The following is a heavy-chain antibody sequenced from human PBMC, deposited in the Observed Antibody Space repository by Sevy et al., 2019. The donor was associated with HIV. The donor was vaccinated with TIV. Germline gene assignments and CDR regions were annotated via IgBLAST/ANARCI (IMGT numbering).Heavy chain of an antibody. CDR2: ISSSGSTI. CDR1: GFTFSDYY. V-gene: IGHV3-11*01. J-gene: IGHJ4*02. D-gene: IGHD3-10*01. CDR3: ARDQVEDYGSGSYSFDY. Sequence: GGSLRLSCAASGFTFSDYYMSWIRQAPGKGLEWVSYISSSGSTIYYADSVKGRFTISRDNAKKSLYLQMNSLRAEDTAVYYCARDQVEDYGSGSYSFDYWGQGTLVTVSS.